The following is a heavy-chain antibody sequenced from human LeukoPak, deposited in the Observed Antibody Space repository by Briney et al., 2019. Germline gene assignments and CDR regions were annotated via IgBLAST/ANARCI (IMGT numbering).Heavy chain of an antibody. CDR3: TRHHSWYDAFDI. V-gene: IGHV3-73*01. J-gene: IGHJ3*02. CDR2: IRSKANSYAP. CDR1: GFTFSGSA. D-gene: IGHD6-13*01. Sequence: TGGSLRLSCAASGFTFSGSAMHWVRQASGKGLEWVGRIRSKANSYAPAYAASVKGRFTISRDDSKNTAYLQMNSLKTEDTAVYYCTRHHSWYDAFDIWGQGTMVTVSS.